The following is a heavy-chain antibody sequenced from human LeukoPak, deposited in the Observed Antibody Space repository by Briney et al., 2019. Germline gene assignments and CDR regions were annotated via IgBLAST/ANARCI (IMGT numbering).Heavy chain of an antibody. CDR3: ARVQGRYFDWFGY. CDR2: ISPDGSAE. D-gene: IGHD3-9*01. CDR1: GFAFSSYW. Sequence: GGSLRLSCVASGFAFSSYWMSWVRQAPGKGLELVANISPDGSAEDYVDSVRGRFAISRDNAKRSLYLQMNSLRAEDTAVYYCARVQGRYFDWFGYWGQETLVTVSS. V-gene: IGHV3-7*01. J-gene: IGHJ4*02.